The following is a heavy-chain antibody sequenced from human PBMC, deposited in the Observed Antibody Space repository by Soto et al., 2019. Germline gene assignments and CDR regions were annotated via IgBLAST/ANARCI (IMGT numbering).Heavy chain of an antibody. CDR1: GSTFSSYA. CDR2: ISGSGGST. D-gene: IGHD3-22*01. CDR3: AKDPAYYYDSSGYWAFDY. Sequence: GGSLRLSCAASGSTFSSYAMSWVRQAPGKGLEWVSAISGSGGSTYYADSVKGRFTISRDNSKNTLYLQMNSLRAEDTAVYYCAKDPAYYYDSSGYWAFDYWGQGTLVTVSS. J-gene: IGHJ4*02. V-gene: IGHV3-23*01.